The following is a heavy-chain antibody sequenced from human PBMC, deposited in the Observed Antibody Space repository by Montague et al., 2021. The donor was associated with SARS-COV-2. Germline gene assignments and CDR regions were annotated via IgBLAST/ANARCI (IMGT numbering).Heavy chain of an antibody. V-gene: IGHV3-9*01. CDR2: ISWNSGSI. J-gene: IGHJ6*02. CDR1: GFTFDDYA. CDR3: AKDIGRAVAVPPHYYYYGMDV. D-gene: IGHD6-19*01. Sequence: SLRLSCAASGFTFDDYAMHWVRQALGKGLEWVSGISWNSGSIGYADSVKGRFTISRDNAKNSLYLQMNSLRAEDTVLYHCAKDIGRAVAVPPHYYYYGMDVWGQGTTVTVSS.